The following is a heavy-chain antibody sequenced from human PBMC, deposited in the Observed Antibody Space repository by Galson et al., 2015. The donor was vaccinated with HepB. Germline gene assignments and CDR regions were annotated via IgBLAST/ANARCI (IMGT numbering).Heavy chain of an antibody. D-gene: IGHD1/OR15-1a*01. CDR1: VFTFSNSW. CDR2: IKEDGSEK. Sequence: SLRLSCAASVFTFSNSWMSWVRQAPGKGLEWVAHIKEDGSEKYYVDSVKGRFPISRDNAKNSLYLQRSSLRGEDTSVYYCARDGLDQYHKRFFDDWGQGSLVTGSS. J-gene: IGHJ4*02. CDR3: ARDGLDQYHKRFFDD. V-gene: IGHV3-7*01.